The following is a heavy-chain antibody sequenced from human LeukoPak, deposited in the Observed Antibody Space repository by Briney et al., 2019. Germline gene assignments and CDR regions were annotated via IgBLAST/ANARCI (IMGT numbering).Heavy chain of an antibody. D-gene: IGHD5/OR15-5a*01. CDR1: GFTFHNYA. CDR2: TSGDGITT. CDR3: ARDRVYGGADY. V-gene: IGHV3-43*02. J-gene: IGHJ4*02. Sequence: GGSLRLSCAASGFTFHNYAIHWVRQAPGKGLEWVSLTSGDGITTYFADSVKGRFTISRDNSKSSLFLQMNSLRTEDTALYYCARDRVYGGADYWGQGTLVTVSS.